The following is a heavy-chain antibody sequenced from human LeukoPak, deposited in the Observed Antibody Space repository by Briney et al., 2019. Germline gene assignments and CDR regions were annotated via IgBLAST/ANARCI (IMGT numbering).Heavy chain of an antibody. CDR1: GYTFTSYG. J-gene: IGHJ6*02. D-gene: IGHD3-9*01. CDR2: ISAYNGNT. V-gene: IGHV1-18*01. Sequence: ASVTVSCKASGYTFTSYGISWVRQAPGQGLAWMGWISAYNGNTNYAQKLQGRVTMTTDTSTSTAYMELRSLRSDDTAVYYCARGGLRYFDWLTYYGMDVWGQGTTVTVSS. CDR3: ARGGLRYFDWLTYYGMDV.